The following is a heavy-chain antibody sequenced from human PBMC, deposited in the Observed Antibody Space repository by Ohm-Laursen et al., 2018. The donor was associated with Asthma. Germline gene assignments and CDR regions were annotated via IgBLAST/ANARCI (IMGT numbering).Heavy chain of an antibody. Sequence: SSLRLSCAAAGFTFSSHGMHWVRQAPGKGLEWVAAISFDGTNKYYADSVKGRFTISRDNFKNTVNLQLNSLTAEDTAVFYCAKGGTTISIMGAFDIWGQGTMVTVSS. J-gene: IGHJ3*02. CDR1: GFTFSSHG. CDR2: ISFDGTNK. D-gene: IGHD2/OR15-2a*01. V-gene: IGHV3-30*18. CDR3: AKGGTTISIMGAFDI.